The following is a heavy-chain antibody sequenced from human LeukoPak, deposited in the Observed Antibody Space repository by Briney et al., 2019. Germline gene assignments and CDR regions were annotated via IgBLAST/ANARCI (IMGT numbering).Heavy chain of an antibody. V-gene: IGHV4-39*01. J-gene: IGHJ5*02. CDR1: GGSISSSSYY. CDR2: IYYSGST. CDR3: ARSSGYSSSGGLNWFDT. Sequence: SETLSLTCTVSGGSISSSSYYWGWIRQPPGKGLEWIGSIYYSGSTYYNPSLKSRVTISVDTSKNQFSLKLSSVTAADTAVYYCARSSGYSSSGGLNWFDTWGQGPLVTVSS. D-gene: IGHD6-13*01.